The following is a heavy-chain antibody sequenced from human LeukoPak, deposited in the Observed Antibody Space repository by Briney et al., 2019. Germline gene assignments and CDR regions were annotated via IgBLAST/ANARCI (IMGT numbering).Heavy chain of an antibody. V-gene: IGHV3-30*18. CDR2: ISYDGSNK. CDR1: GFTFSSYG. CDR3: AKGVDIVVVVAAHSEYHFDY. J-gene: IGHJ4*02. Sequence: GGSLRLSCAASGFTFSSYGMHWVRQAPGKGLEWVAVISYDGSNKYYADSVKGRFTISRDNSKNTLYLQMNSLRAEDTAVYYCAKGVDIVVVVAAHSEYHFDYWGQGTLVTVSS. D-gene: IGHD2-15*01.